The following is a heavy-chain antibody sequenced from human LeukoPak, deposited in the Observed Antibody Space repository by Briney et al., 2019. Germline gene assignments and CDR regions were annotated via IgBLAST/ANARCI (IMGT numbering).Heavy chain of an antibody. CDR2: INPSGGST. CDR1: GYTFTSYY. D-gene: IGHD3-22*01. CDR3: ARDQYYYDSSGVIASAFDI. V-gene: IGHV1-46*01. J-gene: IGHJ3*02. Sequence: ASVKVSCKASGYTFTSYYMHWVRQAPGQGLEWMGIINPSGGSTSYAQKFQGRVTMTRNTSISTAYMELSSLRSEDTAVYYCARDQYYYDSSGVIASAFDIWGQGTMVTVSS.